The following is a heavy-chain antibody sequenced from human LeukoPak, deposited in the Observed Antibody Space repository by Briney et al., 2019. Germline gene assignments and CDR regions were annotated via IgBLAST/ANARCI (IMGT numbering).Heavy chain of an antibody. J-gene: IGHJ4*02. CDR1: GFTFSNDW. CDR2: INTDGSTT. D-gene: IGHD3-16*02. Sequence: PGGSLTLSCAASGFTFSNDWMHWVRQAPGKGLVWVSRINTDGSTTTYADSVKGRFTISRDNAKNTLYLQMNSLRVEDTAVYYCARSRGGSYHYWGQGTLVTVSS. V-gene: IGHV3-74*01. CDR3: ARSRGGSYHY.